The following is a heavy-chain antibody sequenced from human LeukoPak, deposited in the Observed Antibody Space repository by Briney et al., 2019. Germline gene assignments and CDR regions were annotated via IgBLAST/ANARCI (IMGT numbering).Heavy chain of an antibody. CDR1: GLTFRNYG. V-gene: IGHV3-33*01. D-gene: IGHD5-18*01. J-gene: IGHJ4*02. CDR2: IWYDGSKK. Sequence: QPGRSLRLSCVASGLTFRNYGLHWVRQAPGKGLEWVAVIWYDGSKKYYAASVKGRFTISRDNSKNTLYLQMNSLRAENTAVYYCASQRGYTYDYWGQGTLVAVSS. CDR3: ASQRGYTYDY.